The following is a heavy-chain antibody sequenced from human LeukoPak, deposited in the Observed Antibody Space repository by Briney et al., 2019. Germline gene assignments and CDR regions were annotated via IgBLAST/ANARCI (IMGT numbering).Heavy chain of an antibody. V-gene: IGHV3-30*04. CDR1: GFTFSSYV. Sequence: PGGSLRLSCAASGFTFSSYVMHWVRQAPGKGLEWVAIISYDGSNEYYADSVKGRFTISRDNSKNTLYLQMNSLRAEDTAVYYCAKDPGWLATYFDYWGQGTLVTVSS. CDR3: AKDPGWLATYFDY. J-gene: IGHJ4*02. CDR2: ISYDGSNE. D-gene: IGHD6-19*01.